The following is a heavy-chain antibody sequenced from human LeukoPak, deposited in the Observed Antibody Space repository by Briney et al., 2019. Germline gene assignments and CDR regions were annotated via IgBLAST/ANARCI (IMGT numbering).Heavy chain of an antibody. D-gene: IGHD1-1*01. Sequence: SETLSLTCTVSGGSITTYYWTWIRQPPGKGLEWIGYINYSGSTNYNPSLKSRVTISVDTSKNQFSLKLSSVAAADTAVYYCARAQLNLLVDFGMDVWGQGTTVTVSS. CDR1: GGSITTYY. CDR3: ARAQLNLLVDFGMDV. CDR2: INYSGST. J-gene: IGHJ6*02. V-gene: IGHV4-59*01.